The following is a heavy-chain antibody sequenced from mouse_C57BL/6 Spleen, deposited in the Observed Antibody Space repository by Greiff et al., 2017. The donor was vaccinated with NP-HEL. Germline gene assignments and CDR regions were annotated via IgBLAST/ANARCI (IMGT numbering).Heavy chain of an antibody. CDR1: GYTFTSYW. J-gene: IGHJ2*01. CDR2: IHPNSGST. D-gene: IGHD2-12*01. CDR3: AFVYDGPFDY. V-gene: IGHV1-64*01. Sequence: QVQLQQPGAELVKPGASVKLSCKASGYTFTSYWMHWVKQRPGQGLEWIGMIHPNSGSTNYNEKFKSKATLTVDKSSSTAYMQLSSLTSEDAAVYYCAFVYDGPFDYWGQGTTLTVSS.